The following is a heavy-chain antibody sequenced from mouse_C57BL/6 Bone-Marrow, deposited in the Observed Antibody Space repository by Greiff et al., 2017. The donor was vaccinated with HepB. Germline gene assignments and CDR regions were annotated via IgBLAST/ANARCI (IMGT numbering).Heavy chain of an antibody. CDR2: ISDGGSYT. CDR3: ARAPRGGFNRYFDV. V-gene: IGHV5-4*03. CDR1: GFTFSSYA. J-gene: IGHJ1*03. Sequence: EVMLVESGGGLVKPGGSLKLSCAASGFTFSSYAMSWVRQTPEKRLEWVATISDGGSYTYYPDNVKGRFTISRDNAKNNPYLQMSHLKSEDTAMYYCARAPRGGFNRYFDVWGTGTTVTVSS.